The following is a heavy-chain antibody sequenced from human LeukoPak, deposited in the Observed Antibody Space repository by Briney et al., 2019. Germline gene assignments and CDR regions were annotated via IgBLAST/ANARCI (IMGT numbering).Heavy chain of an antibody. V-gene: IGHV3-30*18. CDR2: ISYDGSNK. J-gene: IGHJ4*02. D-gene: IGHD3-10*01. Sequence: SLRPSCAASGFIFSSYGMYWVRQAPGKGLDWVAVISYDGSNKYYTDSVKGRFTISRDNSKNTLYLQMNSLRVDDTAVYYCVKGSLDYYGSGADYWGQGTLVTVSS. CDR3: VKGSLDYYGSGADY. CDR1: GFIFSSYG.